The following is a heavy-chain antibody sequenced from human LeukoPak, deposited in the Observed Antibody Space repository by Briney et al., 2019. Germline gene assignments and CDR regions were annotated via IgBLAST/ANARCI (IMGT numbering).Heavy chain of an antibody. D-gene: IGHD6-13*01. J-gene: IGHJ6*03. V-gene: IGHV3-21*01. CDR1: GFTFSSYS. CDR3: ARESVAAYYMDV. Sequence: PGGSLRLSCAASGFTFSSYSMNWVRQAPGKGLEWVSSISSSSSYIYYADSVKGRLTISRDNAKNSLYLQMNSLRAEDTAVYYCARESVAAYYMDVWGKGTTVTISS. CDR2: ISSSSSYI.